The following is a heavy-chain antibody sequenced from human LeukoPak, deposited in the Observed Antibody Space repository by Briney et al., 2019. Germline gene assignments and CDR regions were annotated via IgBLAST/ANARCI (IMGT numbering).Heavy chain of an antibody. V-gene: IGHV4-59*01. J-gene: IGHJ3*02. D-gene: IGHD6-13*01. CDR2: IYYSGST. CDR1: GGSISSYY. CDR3: ARVIRSSWSPYDAFDI. Sequence: PSETLSLTCTVSGGSISSYYWSWIRQPPGKGLEWIGYIYYSGSTNYNPSLKSRVTISVDTSKNQFSLKLSSVTAADTAVYYCARVIRSSWSPYDAFDIWGQGTMVTVSS.